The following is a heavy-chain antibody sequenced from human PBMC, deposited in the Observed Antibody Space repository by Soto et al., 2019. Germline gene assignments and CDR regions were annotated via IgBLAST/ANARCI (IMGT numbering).Heavy chain of an antibody. CDR2: IYYSGST. J-gene: IGHJ6*02. Sequence: QVQLQESGPGLVKPSQTLSLTCTVSGGSISSGDYYWSWIRQPPGKGLEWIGYIYYSGSTYYNPSLKSRVTISVDTSKNQFSLKLSSVTAADTAVYYCARVLAVAGSYYYGMHVWGQGTTVTVSS. V-gene: IGHV4-30-4*01. CDR1: GGSISSGDYY. CDR3: ARVLAVAGSYYYGMHV. D-gene: IGHD6-19*01.